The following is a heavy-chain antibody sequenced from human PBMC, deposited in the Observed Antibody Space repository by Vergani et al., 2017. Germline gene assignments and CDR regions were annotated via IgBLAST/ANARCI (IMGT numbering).Heavy chain of an antibody. Sequence: QVQLVQSGAEVKKPGASVKVSCKASGYTFTSYGISWVRQAPGQGLEWMGWISAYNGNTNYAQKLQGRVTMTKDTSTSTAYMELRSLRSDDTAVYYCAREPDSYGSGSYGPRNRFDPWGQGTLVTVSS. CDR1: GYTFTSYG. D-gene: IGHD3-10*01. CDR2: ISAYNGNT. CDR3: AREPDSYGSGSYGPRNRFDP. V-gene: IGHV1-18*01. J-gene: IGHJ5*02.